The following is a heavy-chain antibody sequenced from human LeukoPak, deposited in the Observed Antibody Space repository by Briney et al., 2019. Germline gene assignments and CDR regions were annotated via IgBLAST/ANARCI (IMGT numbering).Heavy chain of an antibody. V-gene: IGHV4-34*01. Sequence: PSETLSLTCAVYGGSLSGYYWSWIRQPPGKGLEWIGEINHSGSTNYNPSLKSRVTISVDTSKNQFSLKLSSVTAADTAVYYCARGLTYYDFWSGYSPRAFDIWGQGTMVTVPS. CDR3: ARGLTYYDFWSGYSPRAFDI. J-gene: IGHJ3*02. CDR1: GGSLSGYY. CDR2: INHSGST. D-gene: IGHD3-3*01.